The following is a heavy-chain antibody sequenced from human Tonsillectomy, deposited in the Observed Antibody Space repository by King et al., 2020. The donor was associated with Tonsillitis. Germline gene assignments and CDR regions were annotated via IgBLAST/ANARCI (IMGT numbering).Heavy chain of an antibody. CDR3: AREGGSLCVGELLPNYYYYYGMDV. CDR1: GFTFSSYW. D-gene: IGHD3-10*01. Sequence: QLVQSGGGLVQPGGSLRLSCAASGFTFSSYWMSWVRQAPGKGLEWVANIKQDGSEKYYVDSVKGRFTISRDNAKNSLYLQMNSLRAEDTAVYYCAREGGSLCVGELLPNYYYYYGMDVWGQGTTVTVSS. V-gene: IGHV3-7*03. CDR2: IKQDGSEK. J-gene: IGHJ6*02.